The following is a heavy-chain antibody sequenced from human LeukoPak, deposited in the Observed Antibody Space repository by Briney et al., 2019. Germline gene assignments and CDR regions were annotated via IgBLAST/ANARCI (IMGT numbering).Heavy chain of an antibody. CDR3: ARERGGYCSGATCYKAFDI. CDR1: GFTFSSYW. D-gene: IGHD2-2*02. V-gene: IGHV3-7*01. J-gene: IGHJ3*02. CDR2: IKQDGSEK. Sequence: GGSLRLSCAASGFTFSSYWMSWVRQAPGKGLEWVANIKQDGSEKYYVGSVRGRFTISRDNTKNSLDLQMSSLRAEDTAVYYCARERGGYCSGATCYKAFDIWGQGAMVTVSS.